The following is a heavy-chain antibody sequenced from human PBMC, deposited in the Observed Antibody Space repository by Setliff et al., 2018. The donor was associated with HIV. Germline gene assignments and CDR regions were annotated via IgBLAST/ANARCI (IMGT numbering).Heavy chain of an antibody. CDR1: GYTFTDYF. CDR2: ISPDNANT. D-gene: IGHD1-1*01. J-gene: IGHJ4*02. Sequence: GASVKVSCKSSGYTFTDYFMHWVRQAPGQGLEWMGWISPDNANTRISQKFRGSVTMTRDRSINTAYMEFTGLTSDDTAVYYCARQLSNSFDYWGQVTLVTVSS. CDR3: ARQLSNSFDY. V-gene: IGHV1-2*02.